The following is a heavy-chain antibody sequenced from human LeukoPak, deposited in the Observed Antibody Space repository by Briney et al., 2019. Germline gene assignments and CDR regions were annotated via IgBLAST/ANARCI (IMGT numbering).Heavy chain of an antibody. D-gene: IGHD3-10*01. CDR1: GYTFSSYD. V-gene: IGHV1-8*01. CDR2: MNPKSAHT. Sequence: ASVKVSCKASGYTFSSYDIHWVRQASGHGLEWMGWMNPKSAHTGLAQRFQGRVTLTRNTSISTAYMELSSLTSEDTAMYYCTRGPSYHSKWVGGMWFDPWGQGTLVSVSS. J-gene: IGHJ5*02. CDR3: TRGPSYHSKWVGGMWFDP.